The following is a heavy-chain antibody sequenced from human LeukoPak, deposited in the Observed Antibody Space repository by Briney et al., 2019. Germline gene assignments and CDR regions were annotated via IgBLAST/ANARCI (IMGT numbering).Heavy chain of an antibody. D-gene: IGHD5-24*01. V-gene: IGHV3-7*01. Sequence: GGSLRLSCAASGFTFSNYWMHWVRQAPGKGLEWVAHIKTDGSEKYYVDSVKGRFTISRDNAKNSLYLQMNSLRAEDTAVYYCARTQRWLQSWGQGTLVTVSS. J-gene: IGHJ5*02. CDR3: ARTQRWLQS. CDR1: GFTFSNYW. CDR2: IKTDGSEK.